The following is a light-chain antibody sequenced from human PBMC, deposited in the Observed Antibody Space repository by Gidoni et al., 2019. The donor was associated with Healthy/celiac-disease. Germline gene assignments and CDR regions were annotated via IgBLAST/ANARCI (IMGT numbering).Light chain of an antibody. J-gene: IGKJ4*01. CDR1: QSINSY. V-gene: IGKV1-39*01. CDR2: AAS. Sequence: DIQMTHSPSSLSASVGDRVTITCRASQSINSYLNWYQQKPGKAPKLLIYAASSLQSGVPSRFSGSGSGTDFTLTISSLQPEDFATYYCQQSYSTPPTFGGGTKVEIK. CDR3: QQSYSTPPT.